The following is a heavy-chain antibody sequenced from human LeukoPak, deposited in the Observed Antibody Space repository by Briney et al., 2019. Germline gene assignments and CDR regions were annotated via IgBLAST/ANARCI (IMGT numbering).Heavy chain of an antibody. J-gene: IGHJ4*02. D-gene: IGHD6-13*01. CDR2: IYYSGST. CDR3: ARRRQLTYYFVY. Sequence: PSETLSLTCTVSGGSISSSSYYWGWIRQPPGEGLEWIGSIYYSGSTYYNPSLKSRVTISVDTSKNQFSLKLSSVTAADTAVYYCARRRQLTYYFVYWGQGTLVTVSS. CDR1: GGSISSSSYY. V-gene: IGHV4-39*01.